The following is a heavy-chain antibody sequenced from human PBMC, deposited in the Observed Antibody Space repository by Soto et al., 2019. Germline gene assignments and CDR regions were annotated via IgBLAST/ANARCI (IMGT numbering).Heavy chain of an antibody. CDR1: GFTFSSYA. V-gene: IGHV3-23*01. D-gene: IGHD2-21*01. CDR2: ISGSGGST. Sequence: HPGGSLRLSCAASGFTFSSYAMSWVRQAPGKGLEWVSAISGSGGSTYYADSVKGRFTISRDNSKNTLYLQMNSLRAEDTAVYYCAKDPFYCGGDCYLPPGAFDIWGQGTMVTVSS. J-gene: IGHJ3*02. CDR3: AKDPFYCGGDCYLPPGAFDI.